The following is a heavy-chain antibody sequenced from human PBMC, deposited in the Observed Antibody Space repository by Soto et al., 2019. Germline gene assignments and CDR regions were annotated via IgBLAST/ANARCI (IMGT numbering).Heavy chain of an antibody. J-gene: IGHJ3*02. V-gene: IGHV3-48*01. CDR2: ISSGSGII. CDR1: GFTFSSYS. D-gene: IGHD1-26*01. CDR3: TSGRRRGRDAFDI. Sequence: EVQLVESGVGFVQPGGSLRLSCAAYGFTFSSYSMNWVRQAPGKVMEWVSYISSGSGIIYYADSVKGRFTISRDNAKDTLYLQMNSLRAEDKDVYYCTSGRRRGRDAFDIWGQGTMVTVSS.